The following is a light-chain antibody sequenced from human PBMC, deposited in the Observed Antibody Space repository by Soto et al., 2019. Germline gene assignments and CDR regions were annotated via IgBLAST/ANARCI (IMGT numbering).Light chain of an antibody. CDR2: SAS. V-gene: IGKV1-17*01. J-gene: IGKJ5*01. CDR1: QSISSSF. Sequence: DIQITQSPSSLSESVGDRVTITFLASQSISSSFLNWYQQKPGKAPKLLIFSASSLQSGVPSRFSGSRSGTEFTLTIRSLQPEDFATYYCLQHNSYPSINCGQGTRREIK. CDR3: LQHNSYPSIN.